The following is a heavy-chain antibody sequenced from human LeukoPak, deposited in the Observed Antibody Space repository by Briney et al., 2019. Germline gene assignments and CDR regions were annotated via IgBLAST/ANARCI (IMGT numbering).Heavy chain of an antibody. D-gene: IGHD4-17*01. CDR1: GGTLSSYA. V-gene: IGHV1-69*04. J-gene: IGHJ4*02. CDR3: ARGGYGDYAYDY. Sequence: ASVKVSCKASGGTLSSYAISWVRQAPGQGLEWMGRIIPILGIANYAQKFQGRVTITADKSTSTAYMELSSQRSEDTAVYYCARGGYGDYAYDYWGQGTLVTVSS. CDR2: IIPILGIA.